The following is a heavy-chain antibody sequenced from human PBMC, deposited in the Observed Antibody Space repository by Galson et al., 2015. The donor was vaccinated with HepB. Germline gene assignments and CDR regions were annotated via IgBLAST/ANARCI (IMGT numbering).Heavy chain of an antibody. D-gene: IGHD3-16*01. CDR1: GDSNFIYY. V-gene: IGHV4-59*08. Sequence: ETLSLTCTVSGDSNFIYYWTWIRQPPGKGLEWIGYIYYSGSTNYNPSLKSRVTISADTSKNQFSLKLNSVTAADTAVYYCARRTVLIIYNDAFDIWGQGTMVTVSS. J-gene: IGHJ3*02. CDR3: ARRTVLIIYNDAFDI. CDR2: IYYSGST.